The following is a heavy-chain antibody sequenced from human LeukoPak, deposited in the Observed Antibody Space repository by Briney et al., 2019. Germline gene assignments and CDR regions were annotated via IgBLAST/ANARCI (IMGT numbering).Heavy chain of an antibody. CDR3: ARSQYYDFWSGYYSFDP. V-gene: IGHV4-61*08. CDR2: IYYSGST. CDR1: GGSISSGGYS. D-gene: IGHD3-3*01. Sequence: SETLSLTCAVSGGSISSGGYSWSWIRQPPGKGLEWIGYIYYSGSTNYNPSLKSRVTISVDTSKNQFSLKLSSVTAADTAVYYCARSQYYDFWSGYYSFDPWGQGTLVTVSS. J-gene: IGHJ5*02.